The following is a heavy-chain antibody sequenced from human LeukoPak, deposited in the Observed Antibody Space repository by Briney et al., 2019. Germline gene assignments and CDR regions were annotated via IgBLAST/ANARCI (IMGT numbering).Heavy chain of an antibody. D-gene: IGHD3-3*01. CDR1: GGTFSSYA. V-gene: IGHV1-69*13. J-gene: IGHJ4*02. Sequence: SVKVSCKASGGTFSSYAISWVRQAPGQGLEWMGGIIPIFGTANYAQKLQGRVTITADESTSTAYMELSSLRSEDTAVYYCARDGTYYDFWSGYSPYYFDYWGQGTLVTVSP. CDR3: ARDGTYYDFWSGYSPYYFDY. CDR2: IIPIFGTA.